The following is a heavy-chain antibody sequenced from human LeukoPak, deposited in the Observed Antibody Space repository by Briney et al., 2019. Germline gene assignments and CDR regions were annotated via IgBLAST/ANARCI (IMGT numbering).Heavy chain of an antibody. Sequence: GGSLRLSCAASGFTFTNYWMHWVRQAPGKGLVWLSRINSDGTITSYADSLEGRFTISRDNAKNTVYLQMNSLRAEDTAVYYCARPGVGFDYWGQGALVTVSS. J-gene: IGHJ4*02. CDR2: INSDGTIT. CDR1: GFTFTNYW. CDR3: ARPGVGFDY. V-gene: IGHV3-74*01.